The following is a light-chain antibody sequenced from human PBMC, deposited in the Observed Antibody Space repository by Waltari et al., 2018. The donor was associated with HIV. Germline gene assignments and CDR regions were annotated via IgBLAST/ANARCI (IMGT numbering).Light chain of an antibody. V-gene: IGKV1-5*03. CDR1: QNIANR. J-gene: IGKJ2*01. CDR2: FAS. Sequence: DSTMTQFPSTLSASVGDRFTITCRASQNIANRMAWYQQKPGKAPNLLISFASTLQRGVPSRFSGTGSGAEFTLTISSLQPDDFATYYCQGGNGYFGQGTKVEVK. CDR3: QGGNGY.